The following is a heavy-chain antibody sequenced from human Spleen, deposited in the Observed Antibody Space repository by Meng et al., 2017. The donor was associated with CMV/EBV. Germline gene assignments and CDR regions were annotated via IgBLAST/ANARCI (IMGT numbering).Heavy chain of an antibody. CDR1: SCMGYY. CDR3: ARGSYCSSTSCYGGNWFDP. J-gene: IGHJ5*02. CDR2: INHSGST. D-gene: IGHD2-2*01. Sequence: SCMGYYWSWIRQPPGKGLEWIGEINHSGSTNYNPSLKSRVTISVDTSKNQFSLKLSSVTAADTAVYYCARGSYCSSTSCYGGNWFDPWGQGTLVTVSS. V-gene: IGHV4-34*01.